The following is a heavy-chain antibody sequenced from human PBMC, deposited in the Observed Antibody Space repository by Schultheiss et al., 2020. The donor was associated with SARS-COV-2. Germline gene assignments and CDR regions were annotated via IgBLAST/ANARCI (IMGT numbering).Heavy chain of an antibody. J-gene: IGHJ4*02. D-gene: IGHD6-6*01. V-gene: IGHV4-38-2*01. CDR3: ARLGYSSSLWYFDY. CDR2: FYHSGST. CDR1: GYSFSSGHY. Sequence: SQTLSLTCAVSGYSFSSGHYWGWIRQPPGKGLEWIGSFYHSGSTYYNPSLKSRVTISVDTSKNQFSLKLSSVTAADTAVYYCARLGYSSSLWYFDYWGQGTLVTVSS.